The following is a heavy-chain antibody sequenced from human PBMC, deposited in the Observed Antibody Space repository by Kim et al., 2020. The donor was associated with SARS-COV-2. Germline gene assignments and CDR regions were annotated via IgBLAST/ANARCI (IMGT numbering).Heavy chain of an antibody. Sequence: KDDVDSVKGRFIISRDNAENSLYLQMNSLRAEDTAVYYCTSLSTSYGMDVWGQGTTVTVSS. D-gene: IGHD3-16*01. J-gene: IGHJ6*02. CDR3: TSLSTSYGMDV. V-gene: IGHV3-7*01. CDR2: K.